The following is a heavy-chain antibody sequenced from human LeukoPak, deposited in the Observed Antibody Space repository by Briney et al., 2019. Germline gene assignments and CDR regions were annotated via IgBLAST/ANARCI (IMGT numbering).Heavy chain of an antibody. D-gene: IGHD2-15*01. CDR1: GGSFSSYY. V-gene: IGHV4-34*01. Sequence: PSETLSLTCAVYGGSFSSYYWSWIRQPPGKGLEWIGEINHSGSTNYNPSLKSRVTISVDTSKNQFSLKLSSVTAADTAVYYCARGLVGYCSGGSCLYYFDYWGQGTLVTVSS. CDR2: INHSGST. CDR3: ARGLVGYCSGGSCLYYFDY. J-gene: IGHJ4*02.